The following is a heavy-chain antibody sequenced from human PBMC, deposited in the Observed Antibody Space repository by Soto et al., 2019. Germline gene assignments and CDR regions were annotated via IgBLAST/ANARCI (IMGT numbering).Heavy chain of an antibody. CDR2: ISSSTSYI. CDR3: ARALSYDGGGYFFAY. J-gene: IGHJ4*02. CDR1: GFTFSTYT. D-gene: IGHD3-22*01. Sequence: EVQLVESGGGLVKPGGSLRLSCEASGFTFSTYTLNWVRQAPGKGLEWVSSISSSTSYIYYADSVKGRFTISRDNAKNSLYLQMNSLRAEDTALYYCARALSYDGGGYFFAYWGQGTLVTVSS. V-gene: IGHV3-21*02.